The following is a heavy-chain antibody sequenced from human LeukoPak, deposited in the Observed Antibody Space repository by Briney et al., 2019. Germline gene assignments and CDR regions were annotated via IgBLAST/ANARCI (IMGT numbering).Heavy chain of an antibody. V-gene: IGHV3-23*01. CDR1: GFTFSSYA. Sequence: GGSLRLSCAASGFTFSSYAMSWVRQAPGKGLEWVSAISGSGGSTYYADSVKGRFTISRDNSKNTLYLQMNSLRAGDTAVYYCAKNPAGATTIDYWGQGTLVTVSS. CDR2: ISGSGGST. CDR3: AKNPAGATTIDY. J-gene: IGHJ4*02. D-gene: IGHD1-26*01.